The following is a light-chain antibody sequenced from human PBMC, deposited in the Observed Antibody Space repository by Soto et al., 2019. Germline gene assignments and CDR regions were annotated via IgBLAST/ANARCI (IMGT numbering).Light chain of an antibody. J-gene: IGKJ2*01. CDR3: QQQGT. CDR2: AAS. V-gene: IGKV3-20*01. Sequence: EIVFTQSPGTLSLSPGERATLFCRASRSLSSSYVVWYQQKPGQAPRLLIYAASRRATGIPDRFSGSGSATEYTLTISRLEPEDFAVYYCQQQGTFGQGTKLELK. CDR1: RSLSSSY.